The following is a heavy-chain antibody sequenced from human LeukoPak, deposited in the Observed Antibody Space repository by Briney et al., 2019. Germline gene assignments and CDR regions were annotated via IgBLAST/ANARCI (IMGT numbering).Heavy chain of an antibody. CDR2: INHSGST. D-gene: IGHD6-13*01. CDR1: GGFFSGYY. Sequence: PSETLSLTCAVYGGFFSGYYWSWIPQPPGKGLEWIGEINHSGSTNYNPSLKSRVTISVDTSKNQFSLKLSSVTAADTAVYYCARGTAAGKSFDYWGQGTLVTVSS. J-gene: IGHJ4*02. CDR3: ARGTAAGKSFDY. V-gene: IGHV4-34*01.